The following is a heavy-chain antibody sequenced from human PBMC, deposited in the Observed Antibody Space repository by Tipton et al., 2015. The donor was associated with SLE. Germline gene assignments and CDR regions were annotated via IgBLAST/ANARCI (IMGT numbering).Heavy chain of an antibody. CDR2: VYTTGST. V-gene: IGHV4-61*02. D-gene: IGHD3-10*01. J-gene: IGHJ6*03. CDR1: GGSISNGMYY. Sequence: TLSLTCTVSGGSISNGMYYYNWIRQPAGKGLEWIGRVYTTGSTSYNPSLKSRVSISVDTSKNQFSLNLSSVTAADTAVYYCARRSASRSYYNAYYYDYMDVWGKGTTVTVSS. CDR3: ARRSASRSYYNAYYYDYMDV.